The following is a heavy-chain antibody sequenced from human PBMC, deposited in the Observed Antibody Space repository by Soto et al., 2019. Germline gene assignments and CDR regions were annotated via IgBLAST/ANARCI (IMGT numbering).Heavy chain of an antibody. Sequence: ASVKVSCKASGYTFTSYDINWVRQATGQGLEWMGWMNPNSGNTGYAQKFQGRVTMTRNTSISTAYMELSSLRSEDTAVYYCARVGWAYNFWSGYYPQFYYYYYGMAVWGQGTTVTVSS. J-gene: IGHJ6*02. D-gene: IGHD3-3*01. CDR3: ARVGWAYNFWSGYYPQFYYYYYGMAV. CDR2: MNPNSGNT. V-gene: IGHV1-8*01. CDR1: GYTFTSYD.